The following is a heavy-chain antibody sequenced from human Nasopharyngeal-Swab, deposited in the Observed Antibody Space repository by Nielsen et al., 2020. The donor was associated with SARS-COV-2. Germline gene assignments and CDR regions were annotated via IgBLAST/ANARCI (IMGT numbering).Heavy chain of an antibody. D-gene: IGHD1-26*01. CDR1: GGTFSSYA. J-gene: IGHJ6*02. V-gene: IGHV1-69*04. CDR3: ARAELRPNPYYYYYGMDV. Sequence: SVKVSCKASGGTFSSYAISWVRQAPGQGLEWMRRIIPILGIANYAQKFQGRVTITADKSTSTAYMELSSLRSEDTAVYYCARAELRPNPYYYYYGMDVWGQGTTVTVSS. CDR2: IIPILGIA.